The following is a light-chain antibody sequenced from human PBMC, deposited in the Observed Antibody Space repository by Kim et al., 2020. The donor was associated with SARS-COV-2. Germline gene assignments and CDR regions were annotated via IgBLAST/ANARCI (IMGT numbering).Light chain of an antibody. CDR2: GAS. CDR1: QSVSSSY. J-gene: IGKJ1*01. CDR3: QQYGSPWT. Sequence: LSPGERATLSCRASQSVSSSYLAWYQQKPGQAPRLLIYGASNRATGIPDRFSGSGSGTDFTLTISRLEPEDFAVYYCQQYGSPWTFGQGTKVDIK. V-gene: IGKV3-20*01.